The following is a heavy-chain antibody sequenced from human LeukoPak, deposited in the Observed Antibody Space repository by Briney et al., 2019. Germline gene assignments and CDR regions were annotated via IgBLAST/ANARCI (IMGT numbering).Heavy chain of an antibody. CDR1: GGTFSSYA. J-gene: IGHJ5*02. D-gene: IGHD2-15*01. Sequence: SVKVSCKASGGTFSSYAISWVRQAPGQGLEWMGGIIPIFGTANYAQKFQGRVTITADESTSTAYMELSSLRSEDTAVYYCARGGGYCSGGSCYRNWFDPWGQGTLVTVSS. CDR2: IIPIFGTA. V-gene: IGHV1-69*13. CDR3: ARGGGYCSGGSCYRNWFDP.